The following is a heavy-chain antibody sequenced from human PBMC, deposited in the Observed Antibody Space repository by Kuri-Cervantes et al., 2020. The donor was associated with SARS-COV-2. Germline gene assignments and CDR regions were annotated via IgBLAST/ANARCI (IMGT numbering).Heavy chain of an antibody. Sequence: GGSLRLSCVASGFTFRDYYMSWIRQAPGKGLEWNSYISSSDSTTYYADSVKGRFTISRDNAKRTLFLQMNSLRVDDTAVYYRSRDQVSAAGTANYWGQGALVTVSS. V-gene: IGHV3-11*01. D-gene: IGHD6-13*01. CDR2: ISSSDSTT. CDR1: GFTFRDYY. J-gene: IGHJ4*02. CDR3: SRDQVSAAGTANY.